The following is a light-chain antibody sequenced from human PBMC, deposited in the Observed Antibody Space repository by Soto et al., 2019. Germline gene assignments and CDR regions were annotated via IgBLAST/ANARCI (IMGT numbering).Light chain of an antibody. Sequence: QSVLTQPRSVSGSPGQSGTISCTGTSSDVGGYNYVSWYQQHPGKAPKLMIYDVSKRPSGVPDRFSGSKSGNTASLTISGLQAEDEADYYCCSYAGSYVVFGGGTKLPVL. CDR1: SSDVGGYNY. CDR2: DVS. CDR3: CSYAGSYVV. J-gene: IGLJ2*01. V-gene: IGLV2-11*01.